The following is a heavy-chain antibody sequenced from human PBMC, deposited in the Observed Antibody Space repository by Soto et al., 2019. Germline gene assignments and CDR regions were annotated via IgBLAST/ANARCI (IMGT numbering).Heavy chain of an antibody. CDR1: GGTFSSYT. CDR2: IIPILGIA. Sequence: ASVKVSCKASGGTFSSYTISWVRQAPGQGLEWMGRIIPILGIANYAQKFQGRVIMTADTLTSTAYMELRGLRSDDTAMYYCSKNGTTWFASWGQGTPVTVSS. CDR3: SKNGTTWFAS. D-gene: IGHD1-1*01. J-gene: IGHJ5*01. V-gene: IGHV1-69*02.